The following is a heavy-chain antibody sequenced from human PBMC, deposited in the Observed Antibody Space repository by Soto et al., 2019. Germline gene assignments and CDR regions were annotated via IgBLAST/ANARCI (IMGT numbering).Heavy chain of an antibody. CDR3: ARDSGSGSYYLFDYYYGMDV. V-gene: IGHV4-30-4*01. CDR2: IYYSGST. J-gene: IGHJ6*02. D-gene: IGHD3-10*01. Sequence: SETLSLTCTVSGGSISSGDYYWSWIRQPPGKGLEWIGYIYYSGSTYYNPSLKSRVTISVDTSKNQFSLKLSSVTAADTAVYYCARDSGSGSYYLFDYYYGMDVWGQGTTVTVSS. CDR1: GGSISSGDYY.